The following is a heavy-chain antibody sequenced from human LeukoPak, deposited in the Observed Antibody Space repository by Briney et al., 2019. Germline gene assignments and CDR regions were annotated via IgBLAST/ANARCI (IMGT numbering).Heavy chain of an antibody. V-gene: IGHV3-23*01. CDR1: GFTFSSYA. J-gene: IGHJ4*02. CDR3: AKDLRYCSSTSCYTKGFDY. CDR2: ISGSGGST. D-gene: IGHD2-2*01. Sequence: PGGSLRLSCAASGFTFSSYAMSWVRQAPGKGLEWVSAISGSGGSTYYADSVKGRFTISRDNSKNTLYLQMNSLRAEDTAVYYCAKDLRYCSSTSCYTKGFDYWGQGTLVTVSS.